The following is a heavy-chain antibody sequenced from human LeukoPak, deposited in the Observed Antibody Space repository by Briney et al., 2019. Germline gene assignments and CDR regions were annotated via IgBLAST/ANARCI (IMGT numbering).Heavy chain of an antibody. V-gene: IGHV1-69*04. D-gene: IGHD6-6*01. Sequence: SVKVSCKASGGTFSSYAISWVRQAPGQGLEWMGRIIPILGIANYAQKFQGRVTITADKSTSTAYMELSSLRSEDTAVYYCARDYSSSGGYFDYWGQGTQVTVSS. CDR1: GGTFSSYA. CDR3: ARDYSSSGGYFDY. CDR2: IIPILGIA. J-gene: IGHJ4*02.